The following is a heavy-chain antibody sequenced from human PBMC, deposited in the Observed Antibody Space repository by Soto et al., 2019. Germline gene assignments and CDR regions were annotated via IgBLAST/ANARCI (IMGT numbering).Heavy chain of an antibody. Sequence: QLQLQESGPGLVKPSETLSLTCTVSGGSISNHYWSWIRQPPGKGLEWIGYIYYNGNTNYNPSLKSRVTMSVDTSKNQFSLKLSSVTAADTAVYYCARSNWYSEYWGQGTLVTVSS. CDR1: GGSISNHY. CDR2: IYYNGNT. D-gene: IGHD7-27*01. J-gene: IGHJ4*02. V-gene: IGHV4-59*11. CDR3: ARSNWYSEY.